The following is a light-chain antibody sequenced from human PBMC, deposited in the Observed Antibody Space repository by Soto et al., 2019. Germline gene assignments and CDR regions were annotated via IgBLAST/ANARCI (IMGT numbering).Light chain of an antibody. Sequence: EIVMTQSPATLSVSPGERATLSCRAGQYISNTLAWYQQKPGQAPRLLIYGASTRATGIPARFSGSGSGTEFTLTISSLQSEDFAVYYCQHYNNWPPWTFGQGTKVEI. V-gene: IGKV3-15*01. CDR3: QHYNNWPPWT. J-gene: IGKJ1*01. CDR2: GAS. CDR1: QYISNT.